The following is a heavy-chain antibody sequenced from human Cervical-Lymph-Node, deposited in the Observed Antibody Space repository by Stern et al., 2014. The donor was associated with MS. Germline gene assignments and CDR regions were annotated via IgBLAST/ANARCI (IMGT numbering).Heavy chain of an antibody. Sequence: EMQLVESGGNLVQPGGSRRLSCAVSGFTVTNNYMSWVRQAPGKGLEWVSVIYSGGDTYYADSVKGRFTISRDKSKNTLYLQMNSLTEEDTAVYYCVRGTDMDVWGQGTTVTVSS. CDR2: IYSGGDT. V-gene: IGHV3-66*01. CDR1: GFTVTNNY. CDR3: VRGTDMDV. J-gene: IGHJ6*02.